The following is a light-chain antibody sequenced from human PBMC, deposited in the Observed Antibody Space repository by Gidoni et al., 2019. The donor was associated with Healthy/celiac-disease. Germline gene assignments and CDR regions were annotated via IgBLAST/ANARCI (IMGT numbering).Light chain of an antibody. V-gene: IGKV3-15*01. Sequence: IVLTQSPATLSVSPGERATLACRASQSVSSNLAWYQQKPGQAPRRLIYGASTRATGIPARFSGSGSGTEFTLTISSLQSEDCAVYYCQQYNNWAPYTFGQGTKLEIK. CDR2: GAS. CDR3: QQYNNWAPYT. CDR1: QSVSSN. J-gene: IGKJ2*01.